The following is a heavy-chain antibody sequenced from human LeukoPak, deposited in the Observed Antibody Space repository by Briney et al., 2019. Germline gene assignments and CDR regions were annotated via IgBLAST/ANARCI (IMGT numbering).Heavy chain of an antibody. J-gene: IGHJ4*02. CDR3: AREALEGGSGSYSQAGLDY. CDR2: IIPILGIA. V-gene: IGHV1-69*04. Sequence: ASVKVSFKASAGTFSSYAISLVRQAPGQGQEWMGMIIPILGIAKYAQKFQGRVTITADKSTSTAYMELSSLRSEDTAVYYCAREALEGGSGSYSQAGLDYWGQGTLVTVSS. D-gene: IGHD3-10*01. CDR1: AGTFSSYA.